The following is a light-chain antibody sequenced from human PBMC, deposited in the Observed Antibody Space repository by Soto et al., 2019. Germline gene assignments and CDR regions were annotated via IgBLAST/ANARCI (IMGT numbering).Light chain of an antibody. CDR1: SSDVGIYNL. CDR2: EGV. Sequence: QSALTQPASVSGSRGQSITISCTGTSSDVGIYNLVSWYQRHPGKAPKLMIYEGVKRPSGVSNRFSGSKSGNTASLTISGLQAEDEAVYYCCSYAGSTTFVVFGGGTQLTVL. CDR3: CSYAGSTTFVV. V-gene: IGLV2-23*03. J-gene: IGLJ2*01.